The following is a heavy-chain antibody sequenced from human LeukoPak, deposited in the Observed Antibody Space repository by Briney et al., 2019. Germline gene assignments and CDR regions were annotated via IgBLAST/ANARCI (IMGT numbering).Heavy chain of an antibody. CDR1: GYTFTGYY. J-gene: IGHJ4*02. D-gene: IGHD2-21*01. V-gene: IGHV1-2*02. CDR2: INPNSGGT. Sequence: ASVKVSCKASGYTFTGYYIHWVRQAPGKGLEWMGWINPNSGGTNYAQKFQGRVTMTRDTSINTAYMEVSRLRSDDTAVYYCARDQDTALFDYWGQATLVSLSS. CDR3: ARDQDTALFDY.